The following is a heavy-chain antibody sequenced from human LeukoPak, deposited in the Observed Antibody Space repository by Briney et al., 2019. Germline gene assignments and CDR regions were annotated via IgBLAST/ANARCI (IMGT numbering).Heavy chain of an antibody. CDR2: ISGSGGST. D-gene: IGHD5-18*01. J-gene: IGHJ4*02. V-gene: IGHV3-23*01. Sequence: PSETLSLTCAVYGGSFSGYYWSWVRQAPGKGLEWVSAISGSGGSTYYADSVKGRFTISRDNSKNTLYLQMNSLRAEDTAVCYCAKGGPSGYSYGLFDYWGQGTLVTVSS. CDR3: AKGGPSGYSYGLFDY. CDR1: GGSFSGYY.